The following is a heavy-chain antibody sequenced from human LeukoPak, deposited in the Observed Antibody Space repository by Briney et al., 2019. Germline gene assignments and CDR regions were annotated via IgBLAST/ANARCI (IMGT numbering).Heavy chain of an antibody. V-gene: IGHV3-53*01. CDR2: IYAGGGT. CDR1: GFTVSTNY. J-gene: IGHJ4*02. D-gene: IGHD1-1*01. Sequence: GGSLRLSCAASGFTVSTNYMTWVRQARGKGLEWLSLIYAGGGTSYADSVKGRFTISRDNSENTLYLQVNSLRPEDTAVYYCARRAPGTTATFDYWGQGTLVTVSA. CDR3: ARRAPGTTATFDY.